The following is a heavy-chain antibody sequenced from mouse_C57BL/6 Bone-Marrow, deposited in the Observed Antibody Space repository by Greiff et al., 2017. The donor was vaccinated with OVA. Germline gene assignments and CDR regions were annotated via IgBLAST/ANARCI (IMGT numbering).Heavy chain of an antibody. Sequence: VQLQQPGAELVMPGASVKLSCKASGYTFTSYWMHWVKQRPGQGLEWIGEIDPSDSYTNYNQKFKGKSTLTVDKSSSTAYMQLSSLTSEDSAVYYGARDRHYYGSSYDVWGTGTTGTVSS. V-gene: IGHV1-69*01. J-gene: IGHJ1*03. CDR2: IDPSDSYT. CDR1: GYTFTSYW. CDR3: ARDRHYYGSSYDV. D-gene: IGHD1-1*01.